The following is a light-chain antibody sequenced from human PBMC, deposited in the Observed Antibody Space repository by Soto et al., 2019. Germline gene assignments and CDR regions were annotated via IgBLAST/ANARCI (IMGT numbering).Light chain of an antibody. CDR2: SAS. J-gene: IGKJ3*01. Sequence: DFPVAQFPSSLSASVGDRITITCRASQAIGNYLAWYQQKPGKVPKLLIYSASTLQSGVPSRFSGSRSGTDFTLTVSSLQPEDVATYYCQKYNGVPLSFGPGTKVDIK. V-gene: IGKV1-27*01. CDR1: QAIGNY. CDR3: QKYNGVPLS.